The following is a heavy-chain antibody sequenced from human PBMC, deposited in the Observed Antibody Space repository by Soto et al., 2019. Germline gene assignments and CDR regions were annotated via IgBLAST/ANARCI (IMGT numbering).Heavy chain of an antibody. CDR2: IYSGGST. CDR1: GFTVSSNY. J-gene: IGHJ6*02. D-gene: IGHD3-10*01. CDR3: AKVVGGSGIYYYYYYGMDV. V-gene: IGHV3-66*01. Sequence: GGSLRLSCAASGFTVSSNYMSWVRQAPGKGLEWVSVIYSGGSTYYADSVKGRFTISRDNSKNTLYLQMNSLRAEDTAVYYCAKVVGGSGIYYYYYYGMDVWGQGTTVTVSS.